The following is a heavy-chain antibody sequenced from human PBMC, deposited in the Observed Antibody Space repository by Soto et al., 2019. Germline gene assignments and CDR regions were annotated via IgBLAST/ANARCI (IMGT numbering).Heavy chain of an antibody. CDR3: ARGPYYSDRSGYYFLSAY. V-gene: IGHV1-46*03. D-gene: IGHD3-22*01. CDR2: INLSDTST. Sequence: ASVKVCCKASGFTLRNYYIHWVRQAPGQGLEWMGIINLSDTSTRYAQKFQGRVTMTSDTSTSTVHMEVSSLRSEDTAVYYCARGPYYSDRSGYYFLSAYWGQGTLVTVSS. J-gene: IGHJ4*02. CDR1: GFTLRNYY.